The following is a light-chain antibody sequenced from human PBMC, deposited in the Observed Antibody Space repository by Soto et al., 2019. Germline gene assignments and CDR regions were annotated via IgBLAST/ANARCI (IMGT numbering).Light chain of an antibody. Sequence: EIVLTQSPATLSSSPGERATLSCRASQSISDTLAWYQQKPGQAPRLLIYGASNRATGIPARFSGSGSGADFTLTISSLEPEDFALYYCQQHINWPLTFGGGTRWIS. CDR1: QSISDT. V-gene: IGKV3-11*01. J-gene: IGKJ4*01. CDR2: GAS. CDR3: QQHINWPLT.